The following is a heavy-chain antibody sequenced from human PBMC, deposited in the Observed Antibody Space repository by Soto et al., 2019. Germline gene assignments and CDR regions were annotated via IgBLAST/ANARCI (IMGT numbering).Heavy chain of an antibody. J-gene: IGHJ4*02. Sequence: LSLTCTVSGGSISSYYWSWIRQPPGKGLEWIGYIYYSGSTNYNPSLKSRATISVDTSKNQFSLKLSSVTAADTAVYYCARGSGRYFDWLLPPYFDYWGQGTLVTVSS. CDR3: ARGSGRYFDWLLPPYFDY. D-gene: IGHD3-9*01. V-gene: IGHV4-59*01. CDR1: GGSISSYY. CDR2: IYYSGST.